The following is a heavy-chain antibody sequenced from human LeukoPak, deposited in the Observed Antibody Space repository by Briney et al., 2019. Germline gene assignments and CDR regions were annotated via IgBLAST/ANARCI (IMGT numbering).Heavy chain of an antibody. Sequence: GASVKVSCKASGYTFTSYDINWVRQATGQGLEWMGWMNPNSGNTGYAQKLQGRVTMTRNTSISTAYMELSSLRSEDTAVYYCARGYRYVWGSYRPRSPYYFDYWGQGTLVTVSS. D-gene: IGHD3-16*02. V-gene: IGHV1-8*01. CDR2: MNPNSGNT. CDR1: GYTFTSYD. CDR3: ARGYRYVWGSYRPRSPYYFDY. J-gene: IGHJ4*02.